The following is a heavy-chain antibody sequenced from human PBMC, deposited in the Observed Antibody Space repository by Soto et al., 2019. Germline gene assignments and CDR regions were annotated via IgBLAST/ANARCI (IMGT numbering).Heavy chain of an antibody. CDR3: AKAVHCGGGSCSWSEGFDY. V-gene: IGHV3-30*18. J-gene: IGHJ4*02. CDR1: GFIFSSYG. CDR2: ISYEGSHT. Sequence: QVQLVESGGGVVQPGRSLRPSCAASGFIFSSYGMHWVRQAPGKGLEWVAVISYEGSHTYYADSVNGRFTITRDNSKNTLQLQINSLRPADTAVYYCAKAVHCGGGSCSWSEGFDYWGQGTLLTVSS. D-gene: IGHD2-15*01.